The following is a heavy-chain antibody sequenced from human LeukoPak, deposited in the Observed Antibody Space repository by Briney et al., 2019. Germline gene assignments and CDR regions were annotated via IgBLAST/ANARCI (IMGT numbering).Heavy chain of an antibody. Sequence: GGSLRLSCAASGFTFSSYAMHWVRQAPGKGLEYVSTISGNGGSTYYANSVKGRFTISRDNSKNTLYLQMGSLRAEDMAAYYCARGGSSWYYPYFDYWGQGTLVTVSS. CDR1: GFTFSSYA. CDR2: ISGNGGST. D-gene: IGHD6-13*01. V-gene: IGHV3-64*01. CDR3: ARGGSSWYYPYFDY. J-gene: IGHJ4*02.